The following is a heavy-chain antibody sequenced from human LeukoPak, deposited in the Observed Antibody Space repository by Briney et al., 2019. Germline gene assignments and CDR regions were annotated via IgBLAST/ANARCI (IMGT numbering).Heavy chain of an antibody. J-gene: IGHJ4*02. CDR1: SGSLSGHF. CDR2: INSGGRT. D-gene: IGHD2-2*01. CDR3: ARGKQLPVRGPLDQ. Sequence: SETLSLTCAVYSGSLSGHFWSWIRQPPGKGLEWIGEINSGGRTNYSPSLEARLRLSVDTSKNQFSLKLHSVTAADTALYYCARGKQLPVRGPLDQWGQGTLVTVSS. V-gene: IGHV4-34*01.